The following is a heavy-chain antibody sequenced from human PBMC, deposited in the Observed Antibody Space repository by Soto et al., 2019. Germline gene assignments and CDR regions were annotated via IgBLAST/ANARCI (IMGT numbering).Heavy chain of an antibody. CDR3: AREPTMFGEFENYYYYGMDV. CDR1: GGSISSGGYY. J-gene: IGHJ6*02. D-gene: IGHD3-10*02. CDR2: IYYSGST. V-gene: IGHV4-31*03. Sequence: QVQLQESGPGLVKPSQTLSLTCTVSGGSISSGGYYWSWIRQHPGKGLEWIGYIYYSGSTYYNPSLKSRVTVSLDTSKNQFSLKLSSVTAADTAVYYCAREPTMFGEFENYYYYGMDVLGQGTTVTVSS.